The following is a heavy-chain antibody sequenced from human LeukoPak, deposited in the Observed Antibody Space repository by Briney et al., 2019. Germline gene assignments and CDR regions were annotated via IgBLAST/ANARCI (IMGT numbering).Heavy chain of an antibody. Sequence: GGSLRLSCAASGFTFSSYGMHWVRQAPGKGLEWVAVISYDGSNKYYADSVKGRFTISRDNSKNTLYLQMNSLRAEDTAVYYCAKSITMVRGVIILEDAFDIWGQGTMATVSS. V-gene: IGHV3-30*18. D-gene: IGHD3-10*01. CDR1: GFTFSSYG. CDR2: ISYDGSNK. CDR3: AKSITMVRGVIILEDAFDI. J-gene: IGHJ3*02.